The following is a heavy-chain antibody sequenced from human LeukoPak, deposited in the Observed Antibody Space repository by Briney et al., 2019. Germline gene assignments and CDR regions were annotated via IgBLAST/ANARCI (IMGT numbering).Heavy chain of an antibody. CDR2: IWYDGSHK. CDR1: GFTFSSFG. J-gene: IGHJ4*02. V-gene: IGHV3-33*06. Sequence: GGSLRLSCVASGFTFSSFGMHWVRRAPGKGLEWVAVIWYDGSHKYYADSVQGRFTISRDNSKNTVSLQMDSLRAEDTAIYYCAKDLGCCGNGFCSDYFDYWGQGGLVTVSS. CDR3: AKDLGCCGNGFCSDYFDY. D-gene: IGHD2-8*01.